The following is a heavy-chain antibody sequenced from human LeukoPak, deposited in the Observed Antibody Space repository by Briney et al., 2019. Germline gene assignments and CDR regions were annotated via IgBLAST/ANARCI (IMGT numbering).Heavy chain of an antibody. V-gene: IGHV3-23*01. CDR2: ITASGAAT. J-gene: IGHJ6*04. D-gene: IGHD3-10*01. CDR3: ARGGSWYYGSGSYQLDV. CDR1: GFTFYNYG. Sequence: PGGSLRLSCAVSGFTFYNYGMSWVRQAPGKGLEWVSAITASGAATYIADSVKGRFVISRDNAKNSLYLQMNSLRAEDTAVYYCARGGSWYYGSGSYQLDVWGKGTTVTISS.